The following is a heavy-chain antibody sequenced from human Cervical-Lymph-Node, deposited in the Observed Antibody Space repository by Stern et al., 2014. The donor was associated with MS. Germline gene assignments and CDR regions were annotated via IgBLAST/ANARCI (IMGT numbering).Heavy chain of an antibody. Sequence: EVQLVQSGAELIMPGESLKISCKGSGFKFSIYWIAWVRQMPGKVLEWMGIIYPGDSETRYSPSFQGQVTMSADKSPSTAYLQWSSLNASDTAMYFCARQTTAWASDVWGQGTLVTVSS. D-gene: IGHD1-14*01. V-gene: IGHV5-51*01. CDR1: GFKFSIYW. CDR3: ARQTTAWASDV. CDR2: IYPGDSET. J-gene: IGHJ4*02.